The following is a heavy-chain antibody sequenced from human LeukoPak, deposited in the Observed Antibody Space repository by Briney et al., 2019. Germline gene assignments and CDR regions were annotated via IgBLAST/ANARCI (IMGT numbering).Heavy chain of an antibody. D-gene: IGHD4/OR15-4a*01. J-gene: IGHJ4*02. Sequence: ASVKVSCKASGYTFSGFYIHWVRQAPGQGLEWMGWINPDTGGTYYAKKFQARATMASDTPISTASMELDRLLSDDTAVYYCAREARDYDAFDYWGQGTLVTVSS. CDR3: AREARDYDAFDY. V-gene: IGHV1-2*02. CDR2: INPDTGGT. CDR1: GYTFSGFY.